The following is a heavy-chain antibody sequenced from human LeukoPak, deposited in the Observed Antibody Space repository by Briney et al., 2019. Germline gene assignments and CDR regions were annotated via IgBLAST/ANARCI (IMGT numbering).Heavy chain of an antibody. J-gene: IGHJ4*02. CDR1: GYAFTGYY. CDR2: INPNSGGT. CDR3: ARNYSWNYGGIDY. D-gene: IGHD1-7*01. V-gene: IGHV1-2*06. Sequence: ASVKVSCKASGYAFTGYYMHWVRQAPGQGLEWMGRINPNSGGTNYAQKFQGRVTMTRDTSISTAYMELSRLRSDDTAVYYCARNYSWNYGGIDYWGQGTLVTVSS.